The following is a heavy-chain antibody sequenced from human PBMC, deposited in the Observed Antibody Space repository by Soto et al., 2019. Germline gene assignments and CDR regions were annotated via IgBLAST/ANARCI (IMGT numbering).Heavy chain of an antibody. CDR2: INTGSGYR. CDR1: GYTFTNYP. Sequence: QVQFVQPGAEVKKPGASVKVSCKASGYTFTNYPIHWVRQAPGQSLEWVGWINTGSGYRKSSQKFRGILTITTDTSASTAYMELSSLRSADMAVYDCAGGPFLAGTHLDYWGQGSLVTFDS. V-gene: IGHV1-3*04. J-gene: IGHJ4*02. CDR3: AGGPFLAGTHLDY. D-gene: IGHD6-13*01.